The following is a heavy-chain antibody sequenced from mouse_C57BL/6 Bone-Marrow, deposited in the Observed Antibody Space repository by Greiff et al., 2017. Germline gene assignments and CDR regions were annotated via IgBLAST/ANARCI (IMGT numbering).Heavy chain of an antibody. CDR1: GYTFTSYW. Sequence: VKLQQPGAELVKPGASVKLSCKASGYTFTSYWMHWVKQRPGQGLEWIGMIHPNSGSTNYNEKFKSKATLTVDKSSSTAYMQLSSLTSEDSAVYYWARANWAHFDYWGQGTTLTVSS. CDR2: IHPNSGST. V-gene: IGHV1-64*01. CDR3: ARANWAHFDY. D-gene: IGHD4-1*02. J-gene: IGHJ2*01.